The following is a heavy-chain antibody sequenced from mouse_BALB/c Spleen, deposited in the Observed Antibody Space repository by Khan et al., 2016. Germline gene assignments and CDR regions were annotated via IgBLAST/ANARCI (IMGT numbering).Heavy chain of an antibody. D-gene: IGHD1-1*01. V-gene: IGHV5-6*01. CDR1: GFTFSTYG. CDR3: IRLACYYDSEGFAY. J-gene: IGHJ3*01. CDR2: VSTGGSYT. Sequence: EVKLVESGGDLVKPGGSLKLSCAASGFTFSTYGMSWVRQAPDKRLEWVATVSTGGSYTYYPDSVKGRFTISRDNAKNTLYLQMSGLRSEDTAMFYCIRLACYYDSEGFAYWGQGTLVTVSA.